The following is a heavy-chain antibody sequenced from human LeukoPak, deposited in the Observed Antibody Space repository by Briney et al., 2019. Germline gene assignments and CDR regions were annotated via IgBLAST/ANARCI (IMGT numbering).Heavy chain of an antibody. CDR3: ASNFYSSSWEYYYYYMDA. Sequence: SETLSLTCTVSDGSISSYYWGWIRQPPGKGLEWIGSIYHSGGTYYNPSLKSRVTISVDTSKNQFSLKLSSVTAADTAVYYCASNFYSSSWEYYYYYMDAWGKGTTVTVSS. D-gene: IGHD6-13*01. J-gene: IGHJ6*03. CDR1: DGSISSYY. CDR2: IYHSGGT. V-gene: IGHV4-39*07.